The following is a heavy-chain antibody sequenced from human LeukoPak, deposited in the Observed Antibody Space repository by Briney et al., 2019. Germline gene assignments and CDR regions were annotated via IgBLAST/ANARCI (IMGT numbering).Heavy chain of an antibody. J-gene: IGHJ5*02. CDR2: INPNSGNT. Sequence: ASVKVSCKASGYTFTGYYMHWVRQAPGQGLEWMAWINPNSGNTNYAQKFQGRVTVTRDTSISTVYMDLSRLRYDDTAIYYCARAREVTGLTPWGQGTLVTVSS. V-gene: IGHV1-2*02. D-gene: IGHD3-9*01. CDR1: GYTFTGYY. CDR3: ARAREVTGLTP.